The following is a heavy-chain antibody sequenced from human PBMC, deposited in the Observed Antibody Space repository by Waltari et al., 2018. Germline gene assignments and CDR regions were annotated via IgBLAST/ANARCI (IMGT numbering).Heavy chain of an antibody. V-gene: IGHV1-18*01. Sequence: QAQLVQSGAEVKKPGASVEVSCTASGYTFTSYGISLWRQAPGQGLEWMGWISTSNINTNYAQKFQGRLTMTTDSSTTTAYMELRSLRSDDAAVYYCVRDKDDFWSDYYNWFDLWGQGTLVTVS. CDR3: VRDKDDFWSDYYNWFDL. CDR1: GYTFTSYG. J-gene: IGHJ5*02. CDR2: ISTSNINT. D-gene: IGHD3-3*01.